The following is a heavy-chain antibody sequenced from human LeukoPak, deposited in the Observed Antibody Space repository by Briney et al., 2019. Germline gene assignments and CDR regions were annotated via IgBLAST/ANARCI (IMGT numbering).Heavy chain of an antibody. Sequence: GRSLRLSCAASGFTFSSYAMHWVRQAPGKGLEWVAVISYDGSNKYYADSVKGRLTISRDNSKNTLYLQMNSLRSEDTAVYYCARGPEEADAFDIWGQGTMVTVSS. V-gene: IGHV3-30*04. CDR3: ARGPEEADAFDI. J-gene: IGHJ3*02. CDR2: ISYDGSNK. CDR1: GFTFSSYA.